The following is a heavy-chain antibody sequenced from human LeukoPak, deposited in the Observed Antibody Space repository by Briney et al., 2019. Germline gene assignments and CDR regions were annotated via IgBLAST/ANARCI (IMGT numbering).Heavy chain of an antibody. CDR2: ISTSSSPI. Sequence: SGGSLRLSRAASGFTFSSYSMNWVRQAPGKGLEWVSSISTSSSPIYYADSVKGRFTISRDNAKNSLYLQMNSLRAEDTAVYYCARGLAARRGAFDIWGQGTMVTVSS. CDR3: ARGLAARRGAFDI. D-gene: IGHD6-6*01. V-gene: IGHV3-21*06. CDR1: GFTFSSYS. J-gene: IGHJ3*02.